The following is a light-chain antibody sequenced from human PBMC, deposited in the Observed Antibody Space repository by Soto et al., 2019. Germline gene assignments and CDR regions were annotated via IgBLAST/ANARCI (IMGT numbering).Light chain of an antibody. Sequence: AIRMTQSPSSFSASTGDRVTISCRMSQGISSYLAWYQQKPGKAPKLLIYRASSLESGVPSRFSGSGSGTEFTLTISSLQPDDFATYFCQQYNTYSTFGQGTKVDIK. V-gene: IGKV1-8*01. J-gene: IGKJ1*01. CDR1: QGISSY. CDR2: RAS. CDR3: QQYNTYST.